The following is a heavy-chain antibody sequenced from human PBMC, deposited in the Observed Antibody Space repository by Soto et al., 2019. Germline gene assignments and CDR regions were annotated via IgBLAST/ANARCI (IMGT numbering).Heavy chain of an antibody. D-gene: IGHD6-13*01. CDR1: GYTFTSYA. V-gene: IGHV1-3*01. CDR3: AGRGEHSSSWSQIDY. J-gene: IGHJ4*02. Sequence: VKVSCKASGYTFTSYAMHWVRQAPGQRLEWMGWINAGNGNTKYSQKFQGRFTISRDNSKNTLYLQMNSLRAEDTAVYYCAGRGEHSSSWSQIDYWGQGTLVTVSS. CDR2: INAGNGNT.